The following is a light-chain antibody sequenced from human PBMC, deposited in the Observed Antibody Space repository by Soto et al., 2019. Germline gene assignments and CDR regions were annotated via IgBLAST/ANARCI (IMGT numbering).Light chain of an antibody. V-gene: IGLV2-23*02. CDR2: EVS. Sequence: QSALTQPASVSGSPGQSITISCTGTSSEVGNYDLVSWYQQHPGRAPKLMIYEVSKRPSGVSNRFSGSKSGNTASLTISGLQAEDEADYYCCSYAGSSTFAVFGGGTQLTVL. CDR1: SSEVGNYDL. CDR3: CSYAGSSTFAV. J-gene: IGLJ7*01.